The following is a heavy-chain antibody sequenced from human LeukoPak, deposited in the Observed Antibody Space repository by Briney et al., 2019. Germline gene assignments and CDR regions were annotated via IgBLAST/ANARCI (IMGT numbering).Heavy chain of an antibody. D-gene: IGHD5-18*01. J-gene: IGHJ6*02. Sequence: PGGSLRLSCAASILTFNADVMGWVRQAPGKGLECISAISGSGGRTYYADSVKGRFAISRDNSRNTLYPQMNSLRLEDTAIYYCARVSGRIQIWPQPFGDGMDVWGQGTTVTVSS. V-gene: IGHV3-23*01. CDR3: ARVSGRIQIWPQPFGDGMDV. CDR2: ISGSGGRT. CDR1: ILTFNADV.